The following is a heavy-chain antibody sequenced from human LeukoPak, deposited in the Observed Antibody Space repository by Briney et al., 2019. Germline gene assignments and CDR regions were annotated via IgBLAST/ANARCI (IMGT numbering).Heavy chain of an antibody. Sequence: ASVKVSCKASGYTFTGYYMHWVRQAPGQGLEWMGWINPNSGGTNYAQKFQGRVTRTRDTSISTAYMELSRLRSDDTAVYYCARDGDSSGWSGFDYWGQGTLVTVSS. CDR3: ARDGDSSGWSGFDY. CDR2: INPNSGGT. D-gene: IGHD6-19*01. V-gene: IGHV1-2*02. CDR1: GYTFTGYY. J-gene: IGHJ4*02.